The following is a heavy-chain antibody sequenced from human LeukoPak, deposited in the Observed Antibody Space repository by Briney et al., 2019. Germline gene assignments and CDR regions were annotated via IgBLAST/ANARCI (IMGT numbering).Heavy chain of an antibody. CDR3: ARTDEYCGGDCYHFDY. CDR2: IYHSGST. D-gene: IGHD2-21*01. Sequence: SETLSLTCAVSGYSISSGYYWGWIRQPPGKGLEWIGSIYHSGSTYYNPSLKSRVTISVDTSKNQFSLKLSSVTAADTAVYYRARTDEYCGGDCYHFDYWGQGTLVTVSS. V-gene: IGHV4-38-2*01. CDR1: GYSISSGYY. J-gene: IGHJ4*02.